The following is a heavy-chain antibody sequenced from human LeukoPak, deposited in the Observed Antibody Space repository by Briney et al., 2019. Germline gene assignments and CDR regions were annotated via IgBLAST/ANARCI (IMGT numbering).Heavy chain of an antibody. V-gene: IGHV3-30*19. CDR1: GFTFSDYY. J-gene: IGHJ4*02. CDR2: ISYDGINK. Sequence: GGSLRLSCAASGFTFSDYYMSWIRQAPGKGLEWVALISYDGINKYYADSVKGRFTISRDNSKNTLCLQMNSLRAEDTAVYYCAKEIWPTVTTPGHTHFDYWGQGTLVTVSS. D-gene: IGHD4-17*01. CDR3: AKEIWPTVTTPGHTHFDY.